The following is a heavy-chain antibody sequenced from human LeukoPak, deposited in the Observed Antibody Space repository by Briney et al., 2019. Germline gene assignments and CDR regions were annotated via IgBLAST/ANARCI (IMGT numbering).Heavy chain of an antibody. D-gene: IGHD3-16*01. Sequence: GGSLRLSCEASGFIFNNYAMSWVRQTPGKGLEWVSGMSGSGGSTYYADSVKGRFTISRDNSKNTVYLQMNSLRAEDTALYYCVRGQETAWGLDYWGQGTLVTVSS. CDR3: VRGQETAWGLDY. J-gene: IGHJ4*02. CDR1: GFIFNNYA. V-gene: IGHV3-23*01. CDR2: MSGSGGST.